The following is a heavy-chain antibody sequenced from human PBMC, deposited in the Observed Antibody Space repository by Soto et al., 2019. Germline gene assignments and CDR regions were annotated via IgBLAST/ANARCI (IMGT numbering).Heavy chain of an antibody. Sequence: EVHLLESGGGLEQPGGSLRVSCRASGFTFNSFALSWVRQAPGKGLEWVSTISGSGDSTYYADSVKGRFTISRDNSKNALFLQMNSLRVEDTAVYYCAKNRFGFHGPGSNLQNWGQGTLVTVSS. J-gene: IGHJ4*02. CDR3: AKNRFGFHGPGSNLQN. CDR2: ISGSGDST. CDR1: GFTFNSFA. V-gene: IGHV3-23*01. D-gene: IGHD6-13*01.